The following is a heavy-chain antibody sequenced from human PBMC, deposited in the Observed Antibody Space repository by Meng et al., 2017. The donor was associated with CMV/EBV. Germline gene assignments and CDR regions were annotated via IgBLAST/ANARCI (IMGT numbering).Heavy chain of an antibody. CDR1: GFTFSSYA. CDR3: ARGSTDDNSWYYY. Sequence: GESLKISCAASGFTFSSYAMHWVRQAPGKGLEWVAVISYDGSNKYYADSVKGRFTIFRDNSKNTLYLQMNSLRAEDTAVYYCARGSTDDNSWYYYWGQGTLVTVSS. D-gene: IGHD6-13*01. V-gene: IGHV3-30*04. CDR2: ISYDGSNK. J-gene: IGHJ4*02.